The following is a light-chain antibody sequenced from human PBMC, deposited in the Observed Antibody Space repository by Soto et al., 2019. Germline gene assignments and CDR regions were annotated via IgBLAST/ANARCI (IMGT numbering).Light chain of an antibody. CDR2: DAS. V-gene: IGKV1-9*01. CDR1: QGISTF. J-gene: IGKJ4*01. Sequence: EIQLTQSPSFLSASVGDRVTITCRASQGISTFLAWYQQHPGTAPKRLIYDASILQSGVPSRFSGSGSGTEFTLTISSLQPEDFATYYCQQVNNYPLTFGGGTKVEIK. CDR3: QQVNNYPLT.